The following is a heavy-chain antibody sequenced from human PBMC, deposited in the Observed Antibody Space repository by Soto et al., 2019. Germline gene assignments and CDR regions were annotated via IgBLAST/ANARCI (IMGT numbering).Heavy chain of an antibody. CDR1: GFTFSHYA. Sequence: EVQLLESGGGLVQPGGSLRLSCAASGFTFSHYAMGWVRQAPGKGLEWVSTISSTADGTDYADSVKGRFTSSRDNSKNTLYLQMNRLRSEDTAVYYCAQAISRERPIDYWGQGTLVTVSS. D-gene: IGHD1-26*01. V-gene: IGHV3-23*01. CDR2: ISSTADGT. CDR3: AQAISRERPIDY. J-gene: IGHJ4*02.